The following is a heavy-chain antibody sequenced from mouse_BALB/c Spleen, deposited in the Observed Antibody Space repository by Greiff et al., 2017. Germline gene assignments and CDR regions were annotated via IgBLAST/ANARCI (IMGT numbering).Heavy chain of an antibody. Sequence: EVQGVESGGGLVKPGGSLKLSCAASGFTFSSYAMSWVRQTPEKRLEWVASISSGGSTYYPDSVKGRFTISRDNARNILYLQMSSLRSEDTAMYYCARGQGFTTVVARYFDVWGAGTTVTVSS. CDR3: ARGQGFTTVVARYFDV. J-gene: IGHJ1*01. CDR1: GFTFSSYA. CDR2: ISSGGST. D-gene: IGHD1-1*01. V-gene: IGHV5-6-5*01.